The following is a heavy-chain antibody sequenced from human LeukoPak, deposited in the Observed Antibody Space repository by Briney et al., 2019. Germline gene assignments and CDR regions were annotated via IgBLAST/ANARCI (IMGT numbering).Heavy chain of an antibody. V-gene: IGHV4-34*01. CDR2: INHSGST. D-gene: IGHD6-13*01. CDR1: GFTLTTYA. J-gene: IGHJ3*02. Sequence: GSLRLSCAASGFTLTTYAMNWVRQPPGKGLEWIGEINHSGSTNYNPSLKSRVTISVDTSKNQFSLKLSSVTAADTAVYYCARGPHGRRWYSRPGAFDIWGQGTMVTVSS. CDR3: ARGPHGRRWYSRPGAFDI.